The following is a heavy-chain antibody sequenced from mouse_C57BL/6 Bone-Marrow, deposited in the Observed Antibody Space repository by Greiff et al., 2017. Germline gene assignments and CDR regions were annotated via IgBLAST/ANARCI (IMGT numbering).Heavy chain of an antibody. V-gene: IGHV1-55*01. J-gene: IGHJ1*03. CDR2: IYPGSGST. CDR3: ASPLYWYFDV. Sequence: VQLQQPGAELVKPGASVKMSCKASGYTFTSYWITWVKQRPGQGLEWIGDIYPGSGSTNYNEKFKSKAPLTVDTSSSTAYMPRSSLTSEDSAVYYCASPLYWYFDVWGTGTTVTVSS. CDR1: GYTFTSYW.